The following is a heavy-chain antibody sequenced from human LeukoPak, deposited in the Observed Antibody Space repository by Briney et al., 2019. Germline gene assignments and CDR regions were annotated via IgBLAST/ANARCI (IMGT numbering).Heavy chain of an antibody. V-gene: IGHV6-1*01. J-gene: IGHJ1*01. Sequence: SRTLSLTCAISGDSVSSNTATWNWIRHSPSRGLEWLGRTYYRSKWSSVYAASVKSRMTVTPDTSKNQVSLQLSSVTPEDTAVYYCASSGYYQEYLQHWGQGTLVTVSS. CDR1: GDSVSSNTAT. CDR3: ASSGYYQEYLQH. D-gene: IGHD3-22*01. CDR2: TYYRSKWSS.